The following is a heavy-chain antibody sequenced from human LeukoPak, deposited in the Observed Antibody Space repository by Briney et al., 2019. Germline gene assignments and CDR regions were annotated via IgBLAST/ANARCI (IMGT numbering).Heavy chain of an antibody. Sequence: PGASLRLSCVASGFTFSNTAMSWVRQAPGKGLVWVSSINGNGISTYYADSVKGRFTISRDNSKNTLYLQMNNLKAEDTAVYYCAKDHRSSTWPFDYWGQGALVTVPS. V-gene: IGHV3-23*01. CDR3: AKDHRSSTWPFDY. CDR1: GFTFSNTA. J-gene: IGHJ4*02. D-gene: IGHD3-16*02. CDR2: INGNGIST.